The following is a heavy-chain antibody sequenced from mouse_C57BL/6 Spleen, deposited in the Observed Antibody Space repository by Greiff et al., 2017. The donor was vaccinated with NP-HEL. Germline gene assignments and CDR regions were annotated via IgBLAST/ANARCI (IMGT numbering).Heavy chain of an antibody. V-gene: IGHV1-5*01. CDR1: GYTFTSYW. D-gene: IGHD3-1*01. CDR3: RGLSYYAMDY. J-gene: IGHJ4*01. CDR2: IYPGNSDT. Sequence: EVQLQQSGTVLARPGASVKMSCKTSGYTFTSYWMHWVKQRPGQGLEWIGAIYPGNSDTSYNQKFKGKAKLTAVTSASTAYMELSSLTHEDSAVYYCRGLSYYAMDYWGQGTSVTVSS.